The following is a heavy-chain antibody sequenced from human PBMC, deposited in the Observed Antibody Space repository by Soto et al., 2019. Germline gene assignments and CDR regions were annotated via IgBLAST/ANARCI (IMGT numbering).Heavy chain of an antibody. J-gene: IGHJ6*02. Sequence: PGGSLRLSCAASGFTFSSYAMSWVRQAPGKGLEWVSIITSDGRTYYADSVKGRFTISRDNSKNTLFLEMNSLRPEDTAVYYCAKDRQDGYGANRLYGLDVWGQGTTVTVSS. CDR1: GFTFSSYA. D-gene: IGHD5-18*01. V-gene: IGHV3-23*01. CDR3: AKDRQDGYGANRLYGLDV. CDR2: ITSDGRT.